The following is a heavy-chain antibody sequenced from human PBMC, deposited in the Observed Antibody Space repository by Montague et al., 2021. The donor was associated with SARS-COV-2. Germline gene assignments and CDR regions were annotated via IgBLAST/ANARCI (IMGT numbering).Heavy chain of an antibody. J-gene: IGHJ4*02. Sequence: SETLSLTCTVSGDSIDSGDWWCWFRHPPARGLQFIGAIHHSGGTNYNPSLRSRVTMLVDKSTNKFSLRLRSVTAADTAVYYCARVPPFGPTAGTSDYWGQGTLVAVSS. CDR2: IHHSGGT. D-gene: IGHD1-1*01. CDR3: ARVPPFGPTAGTSDY. CDR1: GDSIDSGDW. V-gene: IGHV4-4*02.